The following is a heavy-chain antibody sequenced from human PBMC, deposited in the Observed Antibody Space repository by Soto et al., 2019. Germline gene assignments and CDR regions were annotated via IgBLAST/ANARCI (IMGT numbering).Heavy chain of an antibody. CDR1: GVTCISYS. D-gene: IGHD3-9*01. V-gene: IGHV3-21*01. J-gene: IGHJ4*02. Sequence: GGSLRLSCAASGVTCISYSMSWVRQAPGKGLEWVSSISSSSSYIYYADSVKGRFTISRDNAKNSLYLQMNSLRAEDTAVYYCARVGSDQYDILTGYYIRYYFDYWGQGTLVTVSS. CDR3: ARVGSDQYDILTGYYIRYYFDY. CDR2: ISSSSSYI.